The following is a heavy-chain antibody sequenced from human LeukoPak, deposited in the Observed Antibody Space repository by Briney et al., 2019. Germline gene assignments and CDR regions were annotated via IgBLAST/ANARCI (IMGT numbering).Heavy chain of an antibody. CDR3: ARRGNYDNLWGNSLNN. CDR2: INPNSGGT. Sequence: ASVKVSCKASGYTFTAYYIHWVRQAPGQGLEWMGWINPNSGGTNYAQKFQGRVTMTRDASISTAYMEMSRLRSDDTAIYYCARRGNYDNLWGNSLNNWGQGTLVTVSS. D-gene: IGHD3-16*01. V-gene: IGHV1-2*02. J-gene: IGHJ4*02. CDR1: GYTFTAYY.